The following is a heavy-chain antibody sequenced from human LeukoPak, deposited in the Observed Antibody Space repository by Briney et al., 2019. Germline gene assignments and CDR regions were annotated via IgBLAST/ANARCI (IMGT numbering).Heavy chain of an antibody. V-gene: IGHV1-2*02. D-gene: IGHD1-14*01. J-gene: IGHJ4*02. CDR1: VYTFTVYY. CDR3: ARQGNRKRFDY. CDR2: INPNSGGT. Sequence: ASVTVSFKASVYTFTVYYMHWVRQPPGQGLEGMGWINPNSGGTNYAQKFQGRVTMTRDTSISTAYMELSRLRSDDTAVYYCARQGNRKRFDYWGQGTLVTVSS.